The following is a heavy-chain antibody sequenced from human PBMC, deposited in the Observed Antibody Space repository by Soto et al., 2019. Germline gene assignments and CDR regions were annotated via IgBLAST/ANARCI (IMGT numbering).Heavy chain of an antibody. CDR1: DGSFNSRSYY. Sequence: PSETLSLTCTVSDGSFNSRSYYWGWIRQSPGQGLEWIGGIYYSGRTYSNPSLESRVTISVDTSKNQFSLTVTSVTAADTAVYYCARRIVATETFDYWGQGTLVTVSS. CDR2: IYYSGRT. J-gene: IGHJ4*02. V-gene: IGHV4-39*07. CDR3: ARRIVATETFDY. D-gene: IGHD5-12*01.